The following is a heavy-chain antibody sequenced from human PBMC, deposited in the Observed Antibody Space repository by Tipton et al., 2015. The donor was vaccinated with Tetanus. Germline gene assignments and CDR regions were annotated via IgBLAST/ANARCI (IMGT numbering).Heavy chain of an antibody. CDR1: GGSFSGYY. V-gene: IGHV4-34*01. Sequence: TLSLTCAVYGGSFSGYYWSWIRQPPGKGLEWIGEINHSGSTNYNPSLKSRVTISVDTSKNQFSLKLSSVTAADTAVYYCARGQHYYDSSGYYSPFDYWGQGTLVTVSS. J-gene: IGHJ4*02. CDR3: ARGQHYYDSSGYYSPFDY. CDR2: INHSGST. D-gene: IGHD3-22*01.